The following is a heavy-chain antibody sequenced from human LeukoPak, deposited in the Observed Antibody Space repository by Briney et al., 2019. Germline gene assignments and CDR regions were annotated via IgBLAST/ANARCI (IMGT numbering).Heavy chain of an antibody. D-gene: IGHD6-13*01. CDR1: GGTFSSYA. Sequence: SVKVSCKASGGTFSSYAISWVRQAPGQGLEWMGRIIPILGIANYALKFQGRVTITADKSTSTAYMELSSLRSEDTAVYYCAREDVIAAAGVPDYWDQGTLVTVSS. CDR3: AREDVIAAAGVPDY. J-gene: IGHJ4*02. CDR2: IIPILGIA. V-gene: IGHV1-69*04.